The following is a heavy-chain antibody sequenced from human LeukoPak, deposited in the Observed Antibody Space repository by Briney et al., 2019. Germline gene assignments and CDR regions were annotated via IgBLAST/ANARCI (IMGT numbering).Heavy chain of an antibody. Sequence: GGSLRLSCAASGFTFSSYGMSWVRQAPGKGLEWVPAISGSGGSTYYADSVKGRFTISRDNSKNTLYLQMNSLRAEDTAVYYCAKDLSLSGSYYGFDYWGQGTLVTVSS. CDR2: ISGSGGST. CDR1: GFTFSSYG. D-gene: IGHD1-26*01. V-gene: IGHV3-23*01. J-gene: IGHJ4*02. CDR3: AKDLSLSGSYYGFDY.